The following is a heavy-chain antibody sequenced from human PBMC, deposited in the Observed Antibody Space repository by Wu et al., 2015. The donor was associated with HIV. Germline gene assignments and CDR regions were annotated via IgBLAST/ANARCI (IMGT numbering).Heavy chain of an antibody. D-gene: IGHD2-2*01. CDR1: GGSFSGFY. J-gene: IGHJ3*02. V-gene: IGHV4-34*01. CDR3: ARVAQYCSTTSCYSGLGAFDI. CDR2: INYSGST. Sequence: QVQLQQWGAGLLKPSETLSLTCAVYGGSFSGFYWSWIRQPPGKGLEWIGEINYSGSTNQNPSLKSRVTISVDTSKNQFSLKLSSVTAADTAAYYCARVAQYCSTTSCYSGLGAFDIWGQGTTVTVSS.